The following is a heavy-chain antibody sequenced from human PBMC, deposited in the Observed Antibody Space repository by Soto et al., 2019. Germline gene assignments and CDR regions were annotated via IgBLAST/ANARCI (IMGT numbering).Heavy chain of an antibody. CDR3: AGQSVAGAIDY. D-gene: IGHD6-19*01. V-gene: IGHV6-1*01. J-gene: IGHJ4*02. CDR2: TYYRSKWYN. CDR1: GDSVSSNSAA. Sequence: SQTLSLTCAISGDSVSSNSAAWTWIRQSPSRGLEWLGRTYYRSKWYNGYALSVKSRITINPDTSKNQFSLQLNSVTPEDTAVYYCAGQSVAGAIDYWGQGTQVTVSS.